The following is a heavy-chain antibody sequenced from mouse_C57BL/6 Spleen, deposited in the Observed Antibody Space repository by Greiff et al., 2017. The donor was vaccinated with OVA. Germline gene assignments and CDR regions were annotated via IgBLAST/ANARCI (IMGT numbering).Heavy chain of an antibody. J-gene: IGHJ3*01. D-gene: IGHD1-1*01. V-gene: IGHV1-76*01. CDR3: ARGITTVPWFAY. CDR1: GYTFTDYY. Sequence: QVQLQQSGAELVRPGASVKLSCKASGYTFTDYYINWVKQRPGQGLEWIARIYPGSGNTYYNEKFKGKATLTAEKSSSTAYMQLSSLTSEDSAVYCCARGITTVPWFAYWGQGTLVTVSA. CDR2: IYPGSGNT.